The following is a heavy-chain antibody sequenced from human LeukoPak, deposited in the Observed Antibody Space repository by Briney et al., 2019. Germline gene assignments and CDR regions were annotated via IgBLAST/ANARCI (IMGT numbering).Heavy chain of an antibody. CDR3: ATALDSSGYNGDAFDI. CDR1: GGSISSYY. J-gene: IGHJ3*02. CDR2: IYYSGST. Sequence: SETLSLTCTVSGGSISSYYWSWIRQPPGKGLEWIGYIYYSGSTNYNPSPKSRVTISVDTSKNQFSLKLSSVTAADTAVYYCATALDSSGYNGDAFDIWGQGTMVTVSS. D-gene: IGHD3-22*01. V-gene: IGHV4-59*01.